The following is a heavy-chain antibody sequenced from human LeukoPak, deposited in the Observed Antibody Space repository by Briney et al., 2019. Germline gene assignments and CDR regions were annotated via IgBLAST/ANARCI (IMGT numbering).Heavy chain of an antibody. CDR3: VKNDGWFHLAQ. V-gene: IGHV3-7*03. Sequence: GGSLRLPCAVSGFNFRDHWMDWVRQAPGKGLEWVGHIKNDGSETYYLDSLKGRFSISRDNTNNALYLQMNSLRVEDTAVYYCVKNDGWFHLAQWGQGTLVTVSS. CDR1: GFNFRDHW. D-gene: IGHD6-19*01. J-gene: IGHJ4*02. CDR2: IKNDGSET.